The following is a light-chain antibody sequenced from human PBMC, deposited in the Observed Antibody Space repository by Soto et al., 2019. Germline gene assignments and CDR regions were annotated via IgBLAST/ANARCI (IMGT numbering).Light chain of an antibody. V-gene: IGKV3-20*01. CDR1: QSVSSNF. CDR3: QQFGSSPGFT. Sequence: PGERATLSCRASQSVSSNFLAWYQQKPGQAPRLLIYAASSRATGIPDRFSGSGSGTDFTLTISRLEPEDFAVYYCQQFGSSPGFTFGPGTKVDIK. J-gene: IGKJ3*01. CDR2: AAS.